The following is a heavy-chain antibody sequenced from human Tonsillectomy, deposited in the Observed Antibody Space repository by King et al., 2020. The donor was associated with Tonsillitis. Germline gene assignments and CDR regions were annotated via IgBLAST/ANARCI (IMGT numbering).Heavy chain of an antibody. Sequence: VQLVESGGGLVQPGGSLKLSCAASGFTFSGSAMHWVRQASGKGLEWVGRIRSKANSYATAYAASVKGRFTISRDDSKNTAYLQMNSLKIGDTAVYYCTRPGQNYGPEYWGQGTLVTVSS. CDR1: GFTFSGSA. V-gene: IGHV3-73*01. J-gene: IGHJ4*02. CDR2: IRSKANSYAT. CDR3: TRPGQNYGPEY. D-gene: IGHD3-10*01.